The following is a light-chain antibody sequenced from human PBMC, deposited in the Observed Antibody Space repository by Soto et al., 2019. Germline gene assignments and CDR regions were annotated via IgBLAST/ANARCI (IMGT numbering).Light chain of an antibody. CDR1: QSIITW. J-gene: IGKJ4*01. V-gene: IGKV1-5*03. Sequence: DIQMTQSPSTLSASVGDRVTITCRASQSIITWLAWYQQKPGKAPKLLIYQASTLKSGVPSRFSVSGSGTDFTLTISSLQPDDFATYYCQDYSSTPGLTFGGGAKVEIK. CDR3: QDYSSTPGLT. CDR2: QAS.